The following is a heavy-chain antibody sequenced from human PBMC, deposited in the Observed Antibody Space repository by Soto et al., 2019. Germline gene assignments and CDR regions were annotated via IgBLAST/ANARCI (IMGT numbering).Heavy chain of an antibody. CDR1: GFTFDKFD. J-gene: IGHJ6*02. Sequence: QVQLVESGGGVVQPGRSLRLSCAASGFTFDKFDMHWVRQAPGKGLQWVAVTSYDGNKKYYAASVKGRFTISRDNSNNTLHLQMNNLRDDDTAVYYCVREGGVPADIGHYYSGMDVCGQGTAVTVSS. CDR2: TSYDGNKK. V-gene: IGHV3-30-3*01. D-gene: IGHD2-2*02. CDR3: VREGGVPADIGHYYSGMDV.